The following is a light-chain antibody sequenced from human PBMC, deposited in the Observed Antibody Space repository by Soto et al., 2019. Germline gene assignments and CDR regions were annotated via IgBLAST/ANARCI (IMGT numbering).Light chain of an antibody. V-gene: IGLV2-14*01. CDR2: EVS. CDR3: SYYTSGTIC. J-gene: IGLJ1*01. CDR1: SNDVGGYNY. Sequence: QSVLTQPASVSGSPGQSITISCTGTSNDVGGYNYVSWYQQYPGKAPKVMIYEVSNRPSGVSNRFSGSKSGNTASLTISGLQAEDEADYYCSYYTSGTICFGTGTKVTVL.